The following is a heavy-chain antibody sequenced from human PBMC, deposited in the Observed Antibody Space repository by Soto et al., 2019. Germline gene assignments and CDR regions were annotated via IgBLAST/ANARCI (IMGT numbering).Heavy chain of an antibody. Sequence: EVQLLESGGGLVQPGASLRLSCAVSGFTFSSYAMSWVRQAPEKGLEWVSTITDGGGDTYYADSVKGRFTISRDNSKNTLFLQMNSVRVDDTAVYYCATSLYYSSSSADFFLFWGQGTLLTVSS. CDR2: ITDGGGDT. V-gene: IGHV3-23*01. CDR1: GFTFSSYA. J-gene: IGHJ4*02. CDR3: ATSLYYSSSSADFFLF. D-gene: IGHD6-6*01.